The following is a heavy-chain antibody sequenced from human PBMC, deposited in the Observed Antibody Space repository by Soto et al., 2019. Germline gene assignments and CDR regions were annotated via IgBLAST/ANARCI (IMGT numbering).Heavy chain of an antibody. CDR1: GYTFTGYY. Sequence: ASVKVSCKASGYTFTGYYMHWVRQAPGQGPEWMGWINPNSGGTNYAQKFQGWVTMTRDTSISTAYMELSRLRSDDTAVYYCARVRGGYSSGWSPFDIWGRGTMVTVSS. CDR3: ARVRGGYSSGWSPFDI. CDR2: INPNSGGT. D-gene: IGHD6-19*01. J-gene: IGHJ3*02. V-gene: IGHV1-2*04.